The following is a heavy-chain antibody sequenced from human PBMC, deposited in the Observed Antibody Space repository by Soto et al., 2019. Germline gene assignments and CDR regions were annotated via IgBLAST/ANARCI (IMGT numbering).Heavy chain of an antibody. CDR2: ISGYNGNT. CDR3: ARYETYTAGWYFEH. D-gene: IGHD6-19*01. J-gene: IGHJ4*02. CDR1: GYMFNSYG. Sequence: QVQLVQSGAEVKKRGASVKVSCKASGYMFNSYGMSWLRQAPGQGLEWIGWISGYNGNTDLAQKFQGRVTMTTEASTSTVYMEVTSLRFDDTALYYCARYETYTAGWYFEHWGQGTLVTVPS. V-gene: IGHV1-18*01.